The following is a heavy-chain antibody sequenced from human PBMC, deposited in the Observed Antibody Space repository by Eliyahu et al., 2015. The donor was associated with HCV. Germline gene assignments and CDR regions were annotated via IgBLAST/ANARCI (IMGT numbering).Heavy chain of an antibody. CDR1: GXTFXSYG. CDR2: ISAYFRNT. J-gene: IGHJ4*02. D-gene: IGHD1-26*01. CDR3: ARDHSGSYYGYDY. V-gene: IGHV1-18*01. Sequence: QVQLVQSGAEVKKPGXXVKVSCXASGXTFXSYGISWVRQAPGPGLEWMGWISAYFRNTNYAQKLQGRVTMTTDTSTSTAYMELRSLRSDDTAVYYCARDHSGSYYGYDYWGQGTLVTVSS.